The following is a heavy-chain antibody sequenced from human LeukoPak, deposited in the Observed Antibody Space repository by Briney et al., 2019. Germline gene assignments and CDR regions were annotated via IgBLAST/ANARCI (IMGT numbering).Heavy chain of an antibody. D-gene: IGHD4-17*01. J-gene: IGHJ4*02. CDR1: GGSFSGYY. V-gene: IGHV4-34*01. CDR2: INHSGST. Sequence: SETLSLTCAVYGGSFSGYYWSWIRQPPGKGLEWIGEINHSGSTNYNPSLKSRVTISVDTSKNQFSLKLSSVTAADTAVYYCARVTFYGDYLGIAHRNDYWGQGTLVTVSS. CDR3: ARVTFYGDYLGIAHRNDY.